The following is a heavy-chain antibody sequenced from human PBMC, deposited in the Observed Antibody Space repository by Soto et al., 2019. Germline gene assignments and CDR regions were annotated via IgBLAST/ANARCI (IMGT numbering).Heavy chain of an antibody. J-gene: IGHJ6*02. CDR1: GYTFTSYY. V-gene: IGHV1-46*01. Sequence: ASVKVSCKASGYTFTSYYMHWVRQAPGQGLEWMGIINPSGGSTSYAQKFQGRVTMTRDTSTSTVYMELSSLRSEDTAVYYCARDLYYDSSGYNYYYGMDVWGQGTTVTVSS. CDR2: INPSGGST. CDR3: ARDLYYDSSGYNYYYGMDV. D-gene: IGHD3-22*01.